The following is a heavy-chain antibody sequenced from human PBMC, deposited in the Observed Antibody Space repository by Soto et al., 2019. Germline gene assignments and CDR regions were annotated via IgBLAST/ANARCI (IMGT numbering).Heavy chain of an antibody. D-gene: IGHD2-21*02. V-gene: IGHV1-46*01. Sequence: QVQLVQSGAEVKKPGASVKVSCKASGDTFTDYYIHWVRQAPGQGLEWMGTVNPSGGHTTYAQHFLGRMTMTRDTSTSTLYMELSSLTSEDTAVYYCARGGHVVVVTAALDFWGQGTLVTVSS. CDR2: VNPSGGHT. CDR3: ARGGHVVVVTAALDF. CDR1: GDTFTDYY. J-gene: IGHJ4*02.